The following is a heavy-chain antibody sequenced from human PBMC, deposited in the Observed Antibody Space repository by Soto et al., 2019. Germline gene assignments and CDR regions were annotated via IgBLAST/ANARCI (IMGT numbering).Heavy chain of an antibody. V-gene: IGHV3-9*01. CDR3: AKGATVTTIHWFDP. J-gene: IGHJ5*02. Sequence: PGGSLRLSCAASGFTFDDYAMHWVRQAPGKGLEWVSGISWNSGSIGYADSVKGRFTISRDNAKNSLYLQMNNLRAEDTALYYCAKGATVTTIHWFDPWGQGTLVTVSS. CDR2: ISWNSGSI. CDR1: GFTFDDYA. D-gene: IGHD4-4*01.